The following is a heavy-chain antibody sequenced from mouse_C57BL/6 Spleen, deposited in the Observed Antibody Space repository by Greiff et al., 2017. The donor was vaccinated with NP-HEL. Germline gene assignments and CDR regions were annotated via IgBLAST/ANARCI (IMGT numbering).Heavy chain of an antibody. Sequence: QVQLQQSGAELVMPGASVKLSCKASGYTFTSYWMHWVKQRPGQGLEWIGEIDPSDSYTNYNQKFKGKSTLTVDKSSSTAYMQLSSLTSEDSAVYYCARNYYGSRSYFDYWGQGTTLTVSS. CDR2: IDPSDSYT. V-gene: IGHV1-69*01. D-gene: IGHD1-1*01. CDR1: GYTFTSYW. CDR3: ARNYYGSRSYFDY. J-gene: IGHJ2*01.